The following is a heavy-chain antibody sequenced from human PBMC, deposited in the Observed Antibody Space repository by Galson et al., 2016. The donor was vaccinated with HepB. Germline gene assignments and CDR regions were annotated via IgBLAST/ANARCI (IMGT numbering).Heavy chain of an antibody. CDR2: IKQDGSEE. Sequence: SLRLSCAVSGFTLSTYWMTWVRQAPGKGLEWVAIIKQDGSEEIYADSVRGRFTIAGDNAKNLQFLQMNSLRGDDTAVYYCVRGSGWLSDHWGQGILVTVSS. J-gene: IGHJ4*02. V-gene: IGHV3-7*03. D-gene: IGHD6-19*01. CDR3: VRGSGWLSDH. CDR1: GFTLSTYW.